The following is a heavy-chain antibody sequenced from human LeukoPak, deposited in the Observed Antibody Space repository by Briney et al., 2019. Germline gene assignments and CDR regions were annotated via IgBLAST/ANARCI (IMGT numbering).Heavy chain of an antibody. Sequence: PSETLSLTCAVSGDSISNHIYYWDWIRQTPGKGLEWIGAVYYTGNAYYNPSLKSRVTISVDTSDNRFSLHLSSVNAADTAIYYCAILRALSGHRGTFDIWGQGTLVTVSS. J-gene: IGHJ3*02. CDR2: VYYTGNA. V-gene: IGHV4-39*01. CDR3: AILRALSGHRGTFDI. CDR1: GDSISNHIYY. D-gene: IGHD5/OR15-5a*01.